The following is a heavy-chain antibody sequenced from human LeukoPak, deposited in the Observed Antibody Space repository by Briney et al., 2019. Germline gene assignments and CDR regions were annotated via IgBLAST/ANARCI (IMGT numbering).Heavy chain of an antibody. CDR3: ARKVVVVTARYGYNWFGP. CDR1: GGSISSSSYY. Sequence: ASETLSLTCTVSGGSISSSSYYWGWIRQPPGKGLEWIGSIYYSGSTYYNPSLKSRVTISVDTSKNQFSLKLSSVTAADTAVYYCARKVVVVTARYGYNWFGPWGQGTLVTVSS. D-gene: IGHD2-21*02. V-gene: IGHV4-39*01. CDR2: IYYSGST. J-gene: IGHJ5*02.